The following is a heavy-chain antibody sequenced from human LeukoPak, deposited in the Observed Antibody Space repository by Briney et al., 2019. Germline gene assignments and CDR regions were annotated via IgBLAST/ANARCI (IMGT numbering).Heavy chain of an antibody. Sequence: GGSLRLSCAASGFTFSSYGMTWVRQAPGKGLEWVSAISGSGGSTYYADSVMGRFTVSRDNSKNTLYLQMNSLRAEDTAAYYCAKDIAAAEWFFDLWGRGTLVTVSS. CDR2: ISGSGGST. CDR1: GFTFSSYG. V-gene: IGHV3-23*01. J-gene: IGHJ2*01. D-gene: IGHD6-13*01. CDR3: AKDIAAAEWFFDL.